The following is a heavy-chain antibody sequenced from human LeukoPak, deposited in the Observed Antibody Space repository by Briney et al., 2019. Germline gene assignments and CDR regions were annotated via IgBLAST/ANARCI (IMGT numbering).Heavy chain of an antibody. CDR2: INPKSGST. J-gene: IGHJ4*02. Sequence: GASVKASCKASGYTFIDYYIHWVRLAPGQGLEWMGRINPKSGSTSYAQKFQGRVTMTRDTSTDTAYVELTRLRLDDTAVYHCAKSVPGLTFDYWGQGTPVTVSS. CDR1: GYTFIDYY. V-gene: IGHV1-2*06. D-gene: IGHD6-19*01. CDR3: AKSVPGLTFDY.